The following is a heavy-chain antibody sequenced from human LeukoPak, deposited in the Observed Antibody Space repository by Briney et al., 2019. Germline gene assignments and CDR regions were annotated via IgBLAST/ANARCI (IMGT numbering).Heavy chain of an antibody. D-gene: IGHD3-22*01. J-gene: IGHJ4*02. Sequence: GRSPRLSCAASGFTFSSYAMHWVRQAPGKGLEWVAVISYDGSNKYYADSVKGRFTISRDNSKNTLYLQMNSLRAEDTAVYYCARARYYYDSSGYYFDYWGQGTLVTVSS. CDR2: ISYDGSNK. V-gene: IGHV3-30-3*01. CDR3: ARARYYYDSSGYYFDY. CDR1: GFTFSSYA.